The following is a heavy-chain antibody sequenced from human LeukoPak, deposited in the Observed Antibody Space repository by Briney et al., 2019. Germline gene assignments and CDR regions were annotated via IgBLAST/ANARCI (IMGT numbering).Heavy chain of an antibody. J-gene: IGHJ5*02. CDR3: ARRGTRYNWFAP. CDR1: CGSFSGYY. Sequence: SETLSLTCAVYCGSFSGYYWSWIRQPPGKGLEWIGEINHSGSTNYNPSLKSRVTTSVDTSKNQFSLKLSSVTAEDTAVYYCARRGTRYNWFAPWGQGTLVTVSS. V-gene: IGHV4-34*01. CDR2: INHSGST.